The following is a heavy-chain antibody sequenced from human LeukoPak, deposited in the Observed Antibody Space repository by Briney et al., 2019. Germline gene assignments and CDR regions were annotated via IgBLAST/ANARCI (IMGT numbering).Heavy chain of an antibody. Sequence: GGSLRLSCAASGFTFSGSAMHWVRQASGKGLEWVGRIRSKANSYATAYAASVKGRFTISRDDSKNTAYLQMNSLKTEDTAVYYCARGEGSGWYFRQEVSNWFDPWGQGTLVTVSS. CDR2: IRSKANSYAT. V-gene: IGHV3-73*01. J-gene: IGHJ5*02. D-gene: IGHD6-19*01. CDR3: ARGEGSGWYFRQEVSNWFDP. CDR1: GFTFSGSA.